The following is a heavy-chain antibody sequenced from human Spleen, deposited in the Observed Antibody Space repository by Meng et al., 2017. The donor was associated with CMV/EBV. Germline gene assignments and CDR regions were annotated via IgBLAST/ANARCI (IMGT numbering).Heavy chain of an antibody. CDR3: ARGRAKNGYYTGNYY. V-gene: IGHV3-7*01. CDR1: GFTLRHYW. Sequence: GESLKISCAASGFTLRHYWMSWGRQAPGKGLEWVANIKFDGSEKHYLDSVKGRFTISRDNSKNTLYLQMNSLRAADTAVYYCARGRAKNGYYTGNYYWGQGTLVTVSS. J-gene: IGHJ4*01. D-gene: IGHD3-3*01. CDR2: IKFDGSEK.